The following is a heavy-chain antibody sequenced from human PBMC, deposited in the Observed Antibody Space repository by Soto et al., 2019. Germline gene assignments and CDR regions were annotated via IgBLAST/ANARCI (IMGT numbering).Heavy chain of an antibody. CDR1: GFTFSSYA. Sequence: GGSLRLSCAASGFTFSSYAMSWVRQAPGKGLEWVSAISGSGGSTYYADSVKGRFTISRDNSKNTLFLQMNSLRAEDPAVYYFAKAFKGFDYLYSSGWYYFDYWGQGTLVTVSS. CDR3: AKAFKGFDYLYSSGWYYFDY. D-gene: IGHD6-19*01. J-gene: IGHJ4*02. V-gene: IGHV3-23*01. CDR2: ISGSGGST.